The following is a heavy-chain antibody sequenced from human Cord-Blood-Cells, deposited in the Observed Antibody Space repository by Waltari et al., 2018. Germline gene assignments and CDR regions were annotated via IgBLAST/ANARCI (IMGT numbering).Heavy chain of an antibody. CDR3: GSAAACLIDY. V-gene: IGHV4-39*01. CDR2: IYYSGST. D-gene: IGHD2-2*01. Sequence: QLQLQETGPAPLKPPETLSLTCTVFGGPMSRSSSYWGWIRQPPGKGLEWIGSIYYSGSTYYNPSLKSRVTISVDTSKNQFSLKLSSVTAADTAVYYCGSAAACLIDYWGQGTLVTVSS. J-gene: IGHJ4*02. CDR1: GGPMSRSSSY.